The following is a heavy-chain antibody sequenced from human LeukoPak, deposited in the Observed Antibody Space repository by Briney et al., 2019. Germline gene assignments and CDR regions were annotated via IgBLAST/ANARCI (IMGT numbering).Heavy chain of an antibody. Sequence: ASVKVSCKASGYTFTGYYMHWVRQAPGQGLEWMGWINPNSGGTNYAQKFQGGVTMTRDTSISTAYMELSRLRSDDTAVYYCARDHVAGTNYYGMDVWGQGTTVTVSS. V-gene: IGHV1-2*02. CDR1: GYTFTGYY. J-gene: IGHJ6*02. D-gene: IGHD6-19*01. CDR3: ARDHVAGTNYYGMDV. CDR2: INPNSGGT.